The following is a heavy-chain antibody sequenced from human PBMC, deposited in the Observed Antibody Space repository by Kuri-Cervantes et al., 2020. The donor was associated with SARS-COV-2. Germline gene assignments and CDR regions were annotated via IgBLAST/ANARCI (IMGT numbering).Heavy chain of an antibody. CDR2: IIPILGIA. V-gene: IGHV1-69*10. CDR3: ARVDTVTHDSAYLLYYYGMDV. Sequence: SVKVSCKASGGTFSSYAISWVRQAPGQGLEWMGGIIPILGIANYAQKFQGRVTITADKSTCTAYMELSSLRSEDTAVYYCARVDTVTHDSAYLLYYYGMDVWGQGTTVTVSS. CDR1: GGTFSSYA. J-gene: IGHJ6*02. D-gene: IGHD4-17*01.